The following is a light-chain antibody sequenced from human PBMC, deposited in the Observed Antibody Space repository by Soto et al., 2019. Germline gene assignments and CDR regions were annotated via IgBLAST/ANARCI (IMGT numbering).Light chain of an antibody. CDR2: AAS. CDR3: QQSYSTSLIT. CDR1: QGISSY. Sequence: DIQLTQSPSSLSASVGDRVTITCRASQGISSYLAWYQQKPGKAPKLLIYAASTLQSGVPSRFSGSGSGTDFTLTISSLQPEDFATYYCQQSYSTSLITFGQGTRLEIK. J-gene: IGKJ5*01. V-gene: IGKV1-39*01.